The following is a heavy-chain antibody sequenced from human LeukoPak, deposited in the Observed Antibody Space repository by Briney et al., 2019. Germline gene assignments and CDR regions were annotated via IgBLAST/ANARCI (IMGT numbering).Heavy chain of an antibody. CDR1: GGSFSGYY. CDR3: ARGRMRSNWFDP. J-gene: IGHJ5*02. Sequence: SETLSLTCAVYGGSFSGYYWSWIRQPPGKGLEWIGEINHSGSTYYNPSLKSRVTISVDTSKNQFSLKLSSVTAADTAVYYCARGRMRSNWFDPWGQGTLVTVSS. V-gene: IGHV4-34*01. CDR2: INHSGST.